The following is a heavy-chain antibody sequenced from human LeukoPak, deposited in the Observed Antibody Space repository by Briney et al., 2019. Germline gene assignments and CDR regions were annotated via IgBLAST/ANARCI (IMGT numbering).Heavy chain of an antibody. V-gene: IGHV3-23*01. J-gene: IGHJ4*02. Sequence: GGSLRLSCAASGFTFSSYAMSWVRQAPGKGLEWVSGISGSGDNTYYADSVKGRFTISRDNSKNTLYLQMNSLRAEDTAVYYCARDKGAYGDYRPLDYWGQGTLVTVSS. D-gene: IGHD4-17*01. CDR3: ARDKGAYGDYRPLDY. CDR2: ISGSGDNT. CDR1: GFTFSSYA.